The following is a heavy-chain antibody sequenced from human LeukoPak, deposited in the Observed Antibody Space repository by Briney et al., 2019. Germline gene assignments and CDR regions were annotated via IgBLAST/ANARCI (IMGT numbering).Heavy chain of an antibody. J-gene: IGHJ4*02. Sequence: SETLSLTCTVSGGSISSYYWIWIRQPARKGLEWIGRIYTSGSTNYNPSLKSRVTISVDKSKNQFSLKLSSVNAADTAVYYCARGGYDSSGYYNYFDYWGQGTLVTVSS. CDR2: IYTSGST. CDR3: ARGGYDSSGYYNYFDY. V-gene: IGHV4-4*07. D-gene: IGHD3-22*01. CDR1: GGSISSYY.